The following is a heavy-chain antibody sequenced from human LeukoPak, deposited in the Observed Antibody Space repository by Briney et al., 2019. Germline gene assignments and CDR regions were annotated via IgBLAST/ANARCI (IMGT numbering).Heavy chain of an antibody. J-gene: IGHJ4*02. CDR3: ARDVHCSGGSCHKYYFDY. CDR2: IRFDGSNK. D-gene: IGHD2-15*01. V-gene: IGHV3-30*02. Sequence: QTGGSLRLSCAASGFTFSSYEMNWVRQAPGKGLEWVAFIRFDGSNKYYADSVKGRFTISRDNSKNTLYLQMNSLRAEDTAVYYCARDVHCSGGSCHKYYFDYWGQGTLVTVSS. CDR1: GFTFSSYE.